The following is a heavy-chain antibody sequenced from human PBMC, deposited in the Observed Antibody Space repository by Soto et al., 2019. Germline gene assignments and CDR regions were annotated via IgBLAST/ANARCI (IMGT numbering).Heavy chain of an antibody. D-gene: IGHD3-3*01. Sequence: SETLSLTCAVSGYSISSGYYWGWIRQPPGKGLEWIGSIYHSGSTYYNPSLKSRVTISVDTSKNQFSLKLSSVTAADTAVYYCARVASYYDFWSGTDINYYYYGMDVWGQGTTVTVSS. CDR2: IYHSGST. CDR1: GYSISSGYY. CDR3: ARVASYYDFWSGTDINYYYYGMDV. J-gene: IGHJ6*02. V-gene: IGHV4-38-2*01.